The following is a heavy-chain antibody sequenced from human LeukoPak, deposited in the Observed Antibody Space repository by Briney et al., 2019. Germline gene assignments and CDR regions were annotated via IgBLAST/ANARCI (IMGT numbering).Heavy chain of an antibody. V-gene: IGHV3-30-3*01. D-gene: IGHD4-17*01. CDR3: ALYGDYNKPGAFDV. Sequence: GGSLRLSCAASGFILGDYALHWVRQAPGKGLDWVAMISYDGSKKFYADSVKGRFTLTRDNSKNTLFLQMNGLRPEDSALYYCALYGDYNKPGAFDVWGQGTLVTVSS. CDR1: GFILGDYA. J-gene: IGHJ3*01. CDR2: ISYDGSKK.